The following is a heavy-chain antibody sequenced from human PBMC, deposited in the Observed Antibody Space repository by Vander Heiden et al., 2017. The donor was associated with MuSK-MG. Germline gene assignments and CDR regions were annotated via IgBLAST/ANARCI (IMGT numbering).Heavy chain of an antibody. CDR3: ARIVRGFDY. V-gene: IGHV1-2*02. CDR1: GYTVTDYY. CDR2: INPRREAT. Sequence: QVQLVQSGAELKKTGASVKVSCKSSGYTVTDYYIHWVRQAPGQGLQWMGWINPRREATKYEETFQGRVTMTSDTSISTAYMELTGLKSDDTAVYYCARIVRGFDYWGQGTLVTVSS. J-gene: IGHJ4*02. D-gene: IGHD3-10*02.